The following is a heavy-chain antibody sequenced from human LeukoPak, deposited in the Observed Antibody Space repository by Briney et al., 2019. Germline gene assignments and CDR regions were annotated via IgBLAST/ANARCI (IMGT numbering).Heavy chain of an antibody. CDR2: ISHIGST. D-gene: IGHD1-1*01. Sequence: SETLSLTCTVSGASISGHYLTWIRQPPGKGLEWIGYISHIGSTNYNPSLKSRVTISVDTSKNQFSLKLSSVTAADTAVYYCARGLEPYYFDYWGQGTLVTVSS. V-gene: IGHV4-59*11. J-gene: IGHJ4*02. CDR3: ARGLEPYYFDY. CDR1: GASISGHY.